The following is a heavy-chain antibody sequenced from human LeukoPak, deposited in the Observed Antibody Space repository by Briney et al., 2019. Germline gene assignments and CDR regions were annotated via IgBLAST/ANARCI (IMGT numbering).Heavy chain of an antibody. J-gene: IGHJ3*02. Sequence: ASETLSLTCTVSGGSISSGDYYWSWIRQPPGKGLEWIGYIYYSGSTYYNPSLKSRVTISVDTSKNQFSLKLSSVTAVDTAVYYCARALDAFDIWGQGTMVTVSS. CDR3: ARALDAFDI. CDR2: IYYSGST. V-gene: IGHV4-30-4*01. CDR1: GGSISSGDYY.